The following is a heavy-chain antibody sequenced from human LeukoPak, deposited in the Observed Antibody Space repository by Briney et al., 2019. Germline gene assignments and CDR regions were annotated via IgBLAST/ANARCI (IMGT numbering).Heavy chain of an antibody. J-gene: IGHJ4*02. D-gene: IGHD1-26*01. Sequence: GGSLRLSCAASGFTFSSYWMNWVRQAPGKGLVWVSHINSDGSNTGYADSVKGRFTISRDTAKNTLYLQMDSLRAEDTAVYYCVRQDIGSYLGGYWGQGTLVTVSS. CDR1: GFTFSSYW. V-gene: IGHV3-74*01. CDR2: INSDGSNT. CDR3: VRQDIGSYLGGY.